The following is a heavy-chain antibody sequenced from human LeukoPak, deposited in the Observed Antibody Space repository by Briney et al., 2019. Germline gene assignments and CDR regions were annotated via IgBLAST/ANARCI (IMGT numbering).Heavy chain of an antibody. CDR2: INHSGST. CDR1: GGSFSGYY. D-gene: IGHD3-9*01. J-gene: IGHJ4*02. V-gene: IGHV4-34*01. CDR3: ARNGYYDILTGYYPFDY. Sequence: SETLSLSCAVYGGSFSGYYWSWIRQPAGKELEWIGEINHSGSTNYNPSLKSRVTISVDTSKNQFSLKLSSVTAADTAVYYCARNGYYDILTGYYPFDYWGQGTLVTVSS.